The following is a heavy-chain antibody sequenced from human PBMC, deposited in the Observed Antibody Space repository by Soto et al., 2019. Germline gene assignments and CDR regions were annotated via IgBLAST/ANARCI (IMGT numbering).Heavy chain of an antibody. Sequence: PSETLSLTCTVSGGSISSYYWSWIRQPPGKGLEWIGYIYYSGGTNYNPSLKSRVTISVDTSKNQFSLKLSSVTAADTAVYYCATSHIVVVPAAMRRIEYYYYYMDVWGKGTTVTVSS. CDR1: GGSISSYY. D-gene: IGHD2-2*01. CDR2: IYYSGGT. V-gene: IGHV4-59*08. J-gene: IGHJ6*03. CDR3: ATSHIVVVPAAMRRIEYYYYYMDV.